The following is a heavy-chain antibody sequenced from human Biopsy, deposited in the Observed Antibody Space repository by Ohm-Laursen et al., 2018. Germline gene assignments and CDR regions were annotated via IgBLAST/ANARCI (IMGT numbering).Heavy chain of an antibody. D-gene: IGHD7-27*01. CDR2: IWYDGSDQ. CDR3: AKDLRNNNWGVEN. CDR1: GFIFKSYG. V-gene: IGHV3-33*03. Sequence: SSLRLSCAAPGFIFKSYGMHWVRQAPGKGLEWVALIWYDGSDQYYADSVKGRFTISRDNSKNTVYLQMNNLRAEDAAVFYCAKDLRNNNWGVENWGQGTLVTVSS. J-gene: IGHJ4*02.